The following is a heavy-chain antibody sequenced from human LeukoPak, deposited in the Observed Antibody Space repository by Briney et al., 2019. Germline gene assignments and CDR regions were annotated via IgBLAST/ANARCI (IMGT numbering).Heavy chain of an antibody. CDR2: ISSSGSGSVI. V-gene: IGHV3-48*03. Sequence: GGSLRLSCAASGFTFSSYEMNWVRQAPGKGLEWVSYISSSGSGSVIYYAESVKGRFTISRDNAKNSLYLQMNSLTAEDTAVYYCARTYCTGGNCYPGIDSWGQGTLVTVSS. J-gene: IGHJ4*02. D-gene: IGHD2-15*01. CDR3: ARTYCTGGNCYPGIDS. CDR1: GFTFSSYE.